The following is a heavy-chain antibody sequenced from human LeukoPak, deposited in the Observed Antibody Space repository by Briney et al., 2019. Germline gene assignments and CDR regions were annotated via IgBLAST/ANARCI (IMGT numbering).Heavy chain of an antibody. CDR1: GFTFSSYA. Sequence: PGGSLRLSCAASGFTFSSYAMHWVRQAPGKGLEWVAVIWYDGSNKYYADSVKGRFTISRDNSKSTVYLQMNSLRAEDTAAYYCARDRGTNLRLTSAGSFDYWGQGTLVTVSS. V-gene: IGHV3-33*01. J-gene: IGHJ4*02. CDR2: IWYDGSNK. D-gene: IGHD6-13*01. CDR3: ARDRGTNLRLTSAGSFDY.